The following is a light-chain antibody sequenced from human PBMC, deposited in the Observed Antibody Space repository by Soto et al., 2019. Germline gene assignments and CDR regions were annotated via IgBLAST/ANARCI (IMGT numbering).Light chain of an antibody. Sequence: QSALTQPPSGSAAPGQKGTISCSGSSSNIGNNYVSWYQQLPGTAPKLLIYDNNKRPSGIPDRFSGSKSGTSATLGITGLQTGDEADYYCGTWDSSLSAVVFGGGTKVTVL. CDR2: DNN. J-gene: IGLJ2*01. V-gene: IGLV1-51*01. CDR1: SSNIGNNY. CDR3: GTWDSSLSAVV.